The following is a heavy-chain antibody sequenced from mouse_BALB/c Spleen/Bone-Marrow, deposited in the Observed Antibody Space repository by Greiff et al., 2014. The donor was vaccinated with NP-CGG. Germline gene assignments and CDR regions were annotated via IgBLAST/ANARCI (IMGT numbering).Heavy chain of an antibody. CDR1: GFNIKDTY. Sequence: VQLQQSGAELVKPGASVKLSCTASGFNIKDTYTYWVKQRPEQGLEWIGRIDPANGNTKYDPKFQDKATITADTSSNTAYLQLSSLTSEDTAVYYCARYYYGSSLFAYWGQGTLVTVSA. V-gene: IGHV14-3*02. J-gene: IGHJ3*01. CDR2: IDPANGNT. CDR3: ARYYYGSSLFAY. D-gene: IGHD1-1*01.